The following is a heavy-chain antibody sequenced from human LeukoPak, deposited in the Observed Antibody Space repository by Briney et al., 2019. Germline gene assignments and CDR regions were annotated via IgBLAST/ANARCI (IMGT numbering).Heavy chain of an antibody. CDR3: ARAALVDY. V-gene: IGHV3-30-3*01. CDR2: ISYDGSNK. CDR1: GFTFSSYA. Sequence: GGSLRLSCAASGFTFSSYAMHWVRQAPGKGLEWVAVISYDGSNKYYADSVKGRFTISRDNSKNTLYLQMNSLRAEDTAVYYCARAALVDYWGQGTLVTVSS. J-gene: IGHJ4*02.